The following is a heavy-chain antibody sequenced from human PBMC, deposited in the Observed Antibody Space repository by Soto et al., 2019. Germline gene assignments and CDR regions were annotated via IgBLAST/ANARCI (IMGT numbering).Heavy chain of an antibody. CDR1: GGSIFGTHYY. J-gene: IGHJ3*01. CDR3: ARTDDDVRSGHDAFDC. D-gene: IGHD3-3*01. CDR2: IYYTGST. V-gene: IGHV4-39*01. Sequence: SETLSLTCTVSGGSIFGTHYYWGWIRQPPGKGLEWLGSIYYTGSTFHNPSLKSRVTIDVDTSKNQFSLKMTSVSAADTAVFFCARTDDDVRSGHDAFDCWGEGTMVTVSS.